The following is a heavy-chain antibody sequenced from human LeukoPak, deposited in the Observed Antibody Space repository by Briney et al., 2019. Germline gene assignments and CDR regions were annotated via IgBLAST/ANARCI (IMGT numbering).Heavy chain of an antibody. CDR2: ISGSGGNT. D-gene: IGHD3-10*02. CDR1: GFTFSSYA. CDR3: ARTNYVYDAFDI. J-gene: IGHJ3*02. Sequence: PGGSLRLSCAASGFTFSSYAMSWVRQAPGKGLEWVSAISGSGGNTYFADSVKGRFTISRDNSKNTLYLQMNSLRAEDTAVYYCARTNYVYDAFDIWGQGTMVTVSS. V-gene: IGHV3-23*01.